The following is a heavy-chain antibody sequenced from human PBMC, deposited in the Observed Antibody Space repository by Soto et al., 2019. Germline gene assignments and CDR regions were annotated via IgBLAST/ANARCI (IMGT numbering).Heavy chain of an antibody. J-gene: IGHJ6*02. CDR3: ARETRYYYGSGSYYASAYYGMDV. V-gene: IGHV3-74*01. Sequence: PGGSLRLSCAASGFTFSSYWMHWVRQAPGKGLVWVSRINSDGSSTSYADSVKDRFTISRDNAKNTLYLQMNSLRAEDTAVYYCARETRYYYGSGSYYASAYYGMDVWGQGTTVTVSS. CDR2: INSDGSST. D-gene: IGHD3-10*01. CDR1: GFTFSSYW.